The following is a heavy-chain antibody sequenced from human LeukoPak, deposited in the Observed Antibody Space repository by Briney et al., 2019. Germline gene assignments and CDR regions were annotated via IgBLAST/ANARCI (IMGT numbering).Heavy chain of an antibody. CDR1: GFTFDDYG. Sequence: GGSLRVSCAASGFTFDDYGLSWVRQAPGKGLEWVSGINWNGGSTGYADSVKGRFTISRDNAKKSLYLQMNSLRAEDTALYYCAKGYGDYGGPYWYFDLWGRGTLVTVSS. V-gene: IGHV3-20*04. CDR2: INWNGGST. J-gene: IGHJ2*01. D-gene: IGHD4-17*01. CDR3: AKGYGDYGGPYWYFDL.